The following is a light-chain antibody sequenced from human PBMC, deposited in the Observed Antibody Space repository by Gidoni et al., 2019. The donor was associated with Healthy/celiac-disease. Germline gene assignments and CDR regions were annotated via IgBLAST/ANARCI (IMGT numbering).Light chain of an antibody. Sequence: QSVLTQPPSASGTPGQRVTISCSGSSSNIGSNYVYWYQQLPGTAPKLLIYRNNQLPSGVPDRFSGSNSGTSASLAISGLRSEDEADYYCAAWDDSLSGVVFGGGTKLTVL. CDR2: RNN. J-gene: IGLJ2*01. CDR1: SSNIGSNY. V-gene: IGLV1-47*01. CDR3: AAWDDSLSGVV.